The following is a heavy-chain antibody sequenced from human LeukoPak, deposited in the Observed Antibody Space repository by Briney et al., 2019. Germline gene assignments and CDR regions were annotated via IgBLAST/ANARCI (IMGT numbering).Heavy chain of an antibody. V-gene: IGHV3-48*03. D-gene: IGHD2-2*01. Sequence: GGSLRLSCAASGFTFSSYEMNWVRQAPGKGLEWVSYISSSGSTIYYADSVKGRFTISRDNAKNSLYLQMNSLRAEDTAGYYCAKPSRPYCSSTSCNDYWGQGTLVTVSS. CDR3: AKPSRPYCSSTSCNDY. J-gene: IGHJ4*02. CDR2: ISSSGSTI. CDR1: GFTFSSYE.